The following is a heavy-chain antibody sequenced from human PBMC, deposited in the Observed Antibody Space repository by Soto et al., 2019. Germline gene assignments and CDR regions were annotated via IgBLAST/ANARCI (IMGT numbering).Heavy chain of an antibody. J-gene: IGHJ4*02. CDR1: GFTFRNFW. CDR3: ACLDSAVVATAGY. CDR2: IKHDGSEL. D-gene: IGHD5-18*01. Sequence: EVQLVESGGGVVQPGGSLRLSCAASGFTFRNFWVSWVRQAPGKGLEWLANIKHDGSELYYVDSVRSRFTISRDNAKNSLSPQMDSLRVEDAAVYYCACLDSAVVATAGYWGQGTLVTVSS. V-gene: IGHV3-7*01.